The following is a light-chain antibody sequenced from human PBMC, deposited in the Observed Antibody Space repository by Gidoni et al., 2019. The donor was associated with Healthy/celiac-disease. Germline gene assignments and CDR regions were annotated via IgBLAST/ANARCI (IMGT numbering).Light chain of an antibody. J-gene: IGLJ2*01. CDR2: QDS. CDR1: KLGDKY. Sequence: SYELTQPPSVSVSPGQTASITCSGDKLGDKYACWYQQQPGQSPVLVIYQDSKRPSGIPERFSGSNSGNTATLTISGTQAMDEADYYCQAWDSSTARDVVFGGGTKLTVL. CDR3: QAWDSSTARDVV. V-gene: IGLV3-1*01.